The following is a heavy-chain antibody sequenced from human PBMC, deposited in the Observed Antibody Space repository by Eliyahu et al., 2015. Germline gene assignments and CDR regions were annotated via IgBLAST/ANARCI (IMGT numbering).Heavy chain of an antibody. D-gene: IGHD2-15*01. J-gene: IGHJ4*02. V-gene: IGHV3-23*01. Sequence: EVQLLESGGGLVQPGGSLXXPCXAXGXPFSNYAMSWVRQAPGKGLECVSIITGSGGSTYYADSVKGRFTISRENSKSTLFLQMNSLRAEDTAVYYCAGCSGGSCSMGGVDCWGQGTLVTVSP. CDR3: AGCSGGSCSMGGVDC. CDR1: GXPFSNYA. CDR2: ITGSGGST.